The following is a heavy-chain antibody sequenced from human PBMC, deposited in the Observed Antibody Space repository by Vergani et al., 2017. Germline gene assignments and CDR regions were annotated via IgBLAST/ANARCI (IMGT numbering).Heavy chain of an antibody. CDR3: ARGGSGYDSYY. CDR2: ISYDGNNK. CDR1: GFTFSSYA. D-gene: IGHD5-12*01. Sequence: QVQLVESGGGVVQPGRSLRLSCAASGFTFSSYAMHWVRQAPGKGLEWVAVISYDGNNKYYADSVKGRFTISRDNSKNTLYLQMNSLRPEDTAVYYCARGGSGYDSYYWGQGTLVTVSS. V-gene: IGHV3-30*04. J-gene: IGHJ4*02.